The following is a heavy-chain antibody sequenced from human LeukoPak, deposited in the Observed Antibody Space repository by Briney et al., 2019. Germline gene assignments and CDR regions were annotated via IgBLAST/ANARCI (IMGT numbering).Heavy chain of an antibody. V-gene: IGHV4-4*09. D-gene: IGHD3-22*01. Sequence: SSETLSLTCTVSGGSISSYYWSWIRQPPGKGPEWIGYIYTSGSTNYNPSLKSRVTISVDTSKNQFSLKLSSVTAADTAVYYCARHIHDSSGYYDYWGQGTLVTVSS. J-gene: IGHJ4*02. CDR1: GGSISSYY. CDR2: IYTSGST. CDR3: ARHIHDSSGYYDY.